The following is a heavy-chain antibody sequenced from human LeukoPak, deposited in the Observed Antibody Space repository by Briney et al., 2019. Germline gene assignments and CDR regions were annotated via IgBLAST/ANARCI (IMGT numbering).Heavy chain of an antibody. CDR2: TRNKANSYST. V-gene: IGHV3-72*01. D-gene: IGHD1-26*01. CDR3: ARGGSYVAFDI. J-gene: IGHJ3*02. CDR1: GFTFSDHY. Sequence: GGSLRLSCAASGFTFSDHYMDWVRQAPGKGLEWVGRTRNKANSYSTEYAASVKGRFTISRDDSKNSLYLQMNSLKTEDTAVYYCARGGSYVAFDIWGQGTMVTVSS.